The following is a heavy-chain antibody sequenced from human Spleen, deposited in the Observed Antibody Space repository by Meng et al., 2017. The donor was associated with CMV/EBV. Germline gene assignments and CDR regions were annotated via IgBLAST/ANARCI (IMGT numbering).Heavy chain of an antibody. Sequence: GESLKISCAASGFTFSSYSMNWVRQAPGKGLEWVSSISSSSSYIYYADSVKGRFTISRDNAKNSLYLQMNSLRAEDTALYYCARDIGGYFYDSSGYTYHFDYWGQGTLVTVSS. V-gene: IGHV3-21*04. CDR3: ARDIGGYFYDSSGYTYHFDY. D-gene: IGHD3-22*01. J-gene: IGHJ4*02. CDR1: GFTFSSYS. CDR2: ISSSSSYI.